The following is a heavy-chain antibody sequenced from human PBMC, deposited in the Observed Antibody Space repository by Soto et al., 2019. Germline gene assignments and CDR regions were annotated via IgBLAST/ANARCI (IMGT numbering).Heavy chain of an antibody. CDR1: GGSISSSSYY. D-gene: IGHD6-13*01. CDR2: IYYSGST. V-gene: IGHV4-39*01. Sequence: PSETLSLTCTVSGGSISSSSYYWGWIRQPPGKGLEWIGSIYYSGSTYYNPSLKSRVTISVDTSKNQFSLKLSSVTAADTAVYYCARPRGYSTPRSWYFDLWGRGTLVTVSS. CDR3: ARPRGYSTPRSWYFDL. J-gene: IGHJ2*01.